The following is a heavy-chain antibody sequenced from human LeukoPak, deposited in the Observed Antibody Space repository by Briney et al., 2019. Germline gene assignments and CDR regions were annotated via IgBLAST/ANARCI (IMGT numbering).Heavy chain of an antibody. CDR2: ISWNSGSI. V-gene: IGHV3-9*01. J-gene: IGHJ4*02. CDR3: AKATQDHCSSTSCYMDAVDY. Sequence: GRSLRLSCAASGFIFDDYAMHWVRQAPGKGLEWVSGISWNSGSIGYADSVKGRFTISRDNAKNSLYLQMNSLRAEDTALYYCAKATQDHCSSTSCYMDAVDYWGQGTLVTVSS. D-gene: IGHD2-2*02. CDR1: GFIFDDYA.